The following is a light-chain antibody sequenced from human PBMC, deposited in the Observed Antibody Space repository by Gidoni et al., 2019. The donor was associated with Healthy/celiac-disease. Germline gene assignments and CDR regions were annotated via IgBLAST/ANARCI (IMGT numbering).Light chain of an antibody. CDR2: EVS. V-gene: IGLV2-18*02. CDR1: SSDVGSYNR. J-gene: IGLJ1*01. CDR3: SSYTSSSTYV. Sequence: QSALTQPPSVSGSPGQSVTISCTGTSSDVGSYNRVSWSQQPPGTAPKLIIYEVSNRPSGVPDRFSGSKSGNTASLTISGLQAEDEADYYCSSYTSSSTYVFGTGTKVTVL.